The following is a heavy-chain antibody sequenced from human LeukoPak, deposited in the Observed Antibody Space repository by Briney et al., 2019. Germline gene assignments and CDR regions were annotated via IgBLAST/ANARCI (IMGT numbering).Heavy chain of an antibody. V-gene: IGHV1-8*01. Sequence: GASVKVSCKASGYTSTSHDINWVRQATGQGLEWMGWMNPNSGNTGYAQKFQGRVTMTSNTSISTAYMELNSLRSEDTAVYYCARGRRWLEVVPAAWFDPWGQGTLVTVSS. J-gene: IGHJ5*02. D-gene: IGHD2-2*01. CDR1: GYTSTSHD. CDR3: ARGRRWLEVVPAAWFDP. CDR2: MNPNSGNT.